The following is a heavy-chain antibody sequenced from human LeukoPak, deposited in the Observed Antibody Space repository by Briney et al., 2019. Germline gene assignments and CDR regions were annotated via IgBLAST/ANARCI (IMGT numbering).Heavy chain of an antibody. D-gene: IGHD3-3*01. CDR2: IRYDESNE. V-gene: IGHV3-30*02. CDR1: EFTFSNYG. CDR3: ARTKPFWSGFDY. J-gene: IGHJ4*02. Sequence: GGSLRLSCAASEFTFSNYGMHWVRQAPGKGLEWVAFIRYDESNEYYADSVKGRFTISRDNSKNTLYLQMNSLRAEDTAVYYCARTKPFWSGFDYWGQGTLVTVSS.